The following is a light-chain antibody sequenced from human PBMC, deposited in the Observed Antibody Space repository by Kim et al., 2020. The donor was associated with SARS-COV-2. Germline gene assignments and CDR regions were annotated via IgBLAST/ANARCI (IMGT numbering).Light chain of an antibody. CDR3: QQYYNYPGT. J-gene: IGKJ1*01. CDR1: QGINSY. Sequence: AIRITQSPSSLSASPGDRVTITCRASQGINSYLAWYQQKPGRAPKLLIYGASTLHSGVPSRFSGTGYGTDFTLTISSVQSEDFANYYCQQYYNYPGTFGRGTKVDIK. V-gene: IGKV1-8*01. CDR2: GAS.